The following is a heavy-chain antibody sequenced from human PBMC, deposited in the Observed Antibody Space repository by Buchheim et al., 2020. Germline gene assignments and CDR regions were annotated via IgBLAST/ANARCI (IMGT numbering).Heavy chain of an antibody. D-gene: IGHD3-22*01. Sequence: QVQLQESGPGLVKPSETLSLTCTVSGGSISSYYWSRIRQPPGKGLEWIGYIYYSGNTNYNPSLKSRVTISVDTSKNQFSLKLNSVTAADTAVYYCARGDTYYYDSSGFHSGFDYWGQGTL. CDR2: IYYSGNT. CDR3: ARGDTYYYDSSGFHSGFDY. V-gene: IGHV4-59*01. J-gene: IGHJ4*02. CDR1: GGSISSYY.